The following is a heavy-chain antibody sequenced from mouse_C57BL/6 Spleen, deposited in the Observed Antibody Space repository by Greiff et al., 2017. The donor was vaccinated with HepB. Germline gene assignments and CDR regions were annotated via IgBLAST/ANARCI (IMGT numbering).Heavy chain of an antibody. CDR3: ARCGYYAMDY. V-gene: IGHV5-17*01. CDR1: GFTFSDYG. CDR2: ISSGSSTI. J-gene: IGHJ4*01. Sequence: EVMLVESGGGLVKPGGSLKLSCAASGFTFSDYGMHWVRQAPEKGLEWVAYISSGSSTIYYADTVKGRFTISRDNAKNTLFQQMTSLRSEDTAIYYCARCGYYAMDYWGQGTSVTVSS.